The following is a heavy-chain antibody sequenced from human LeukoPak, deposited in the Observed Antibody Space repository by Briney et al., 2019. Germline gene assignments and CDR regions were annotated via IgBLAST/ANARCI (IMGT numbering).Heavy chain of an antibody. J-gene: IGHJ4*02. D-gene: IGHD4-17*01. CDR2: IYYTGST. V-gene: IGHV4-59*01. Sequence: PSETLSLTCTVSGGSISGYYWSWIRQPPGKGLEWIGYIYYTGSTNYNPSLKSRVTISVDTSKNQFSLKLSSVTAADTAVYYCARDRVGPYGDHSYYFDYWGQGTLVTVSS. CDR3: ARDRVGPYGDHSYYFDY. CDR1: GGSISGYY.